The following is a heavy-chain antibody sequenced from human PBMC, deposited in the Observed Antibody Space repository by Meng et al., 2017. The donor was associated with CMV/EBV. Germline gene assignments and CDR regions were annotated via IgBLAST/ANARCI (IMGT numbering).Heavy chain of an antibody. CDR1: GFTFSSYE. J-gene: IGHJ6*02. D-gene: IGHD2-2*02. CDR3: ARDYCSSTSCYREGDYYYYYGMDV. V-gene: IGHV3-48*03. Sequence: GESLKISCAASGFTFSSYEMNWVRQAPGKGLEWVSYISSSCSTIYYADSVKGRFTISRDNAKNSLYLQMNSLRDEATAVYYCARDYCSSTSCYREGDYYYYYGMDVWGQGTTVTVSS. CDR2: ISSSCSTI.